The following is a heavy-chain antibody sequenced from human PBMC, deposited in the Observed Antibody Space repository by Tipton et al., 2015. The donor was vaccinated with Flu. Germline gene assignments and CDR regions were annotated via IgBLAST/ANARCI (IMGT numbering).Heavy chain of an antibody. CDR3: AQDIDDATIAAAGSYFDY. V-gene: IGHV3-43D*04. Sequence: SLRLSCAASGFTFDDYAMHWVRQAPGKSLEWVSLISWDDGSTYYADSVKGRFTISRDNSKNSLYLQMNSLRAEDTALYYCAQDIDDATIAAAGSYFDYWGQGTLVTVSS. J-gene: IGHJ4*02. CDR1: GFTFDDYA. D-gene: IGHD6-13*01. CDR2: ISWDDGST.